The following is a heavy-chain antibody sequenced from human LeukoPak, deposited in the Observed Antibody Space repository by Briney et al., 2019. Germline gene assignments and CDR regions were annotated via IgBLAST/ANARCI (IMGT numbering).Heavy chain of an antibody. CDR3: AREEGYDFWSGYRREYYFDY. CDR1: GYTLTELS. D-gene: IGHD3-3*01. V-gene: IGHV1-24*01. J-gene: IGHJ4*02. Sequence: GASVKVSCKVSGYTLTELSMHWVRQAPGKGLEWMGGFDPEDGETIYAQKFQGRVTMTEDTSTDTAYMELSSLRSEDTAVYYCAREEGYDFWSGYRREYYFDYWGQGTLVTVSS. CDR2: FDPEDGET.